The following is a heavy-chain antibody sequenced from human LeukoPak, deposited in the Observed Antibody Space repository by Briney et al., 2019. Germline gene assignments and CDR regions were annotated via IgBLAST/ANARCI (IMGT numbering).Heavy chain of an antibody. CDR1: GFTFSSYS. CDR2: ISSSSSYI. V-gene: IGHV3-21*01. Sequence: GGSLRLSCAASGFTFSSYSMNWVRQAPGKGLEWVSSISSSSSYIYYADSVKGRFTISRDNAKNSLCLQMNSLRAEDTAVYYCAASQGPLGYWGQGTLVTVSS. J-gene: IGHJ4*02. CDR3: AASQGPLGY.